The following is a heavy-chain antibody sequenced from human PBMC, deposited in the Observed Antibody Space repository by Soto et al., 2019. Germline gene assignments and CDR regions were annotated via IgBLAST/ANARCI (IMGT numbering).Heavy chain of an antibody. Sequence: SETLSPPCSVSGGTVSRCCYFWCWIRLPPGKELEWVGSIYYSGSTNYNASLKSRVTISVPTSKNPFSLKLSSVTAADTAVYYCARDLDDYSNRWVDPWGQGTLVTVS. CDR2: IYYSGST. V-gene: IGHV4-61*01. CDR1: GGTVSRCCYF. CDR3: ARDLDDYSNRWVDP. D-gene: IGHD4-4*01. J-gene: IGHJ5*02.